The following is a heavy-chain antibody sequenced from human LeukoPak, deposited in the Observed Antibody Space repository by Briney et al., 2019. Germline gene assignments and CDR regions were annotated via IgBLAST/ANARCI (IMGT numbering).Heavy chain of an antibody. CDR3: AREGTYYYGSSNGMDV. CDR2: INHSGST. Sequence: SETLSLTCAVYGGSFSAYYWSWIRQPPGKGLEWIGEINHSGSTNYNPSLKSRVTISVDTSKNQFSPKLSSVTAADTAVYYCAREGTYYYGSSNGMDVWGQGTTVTVSS. CDR1: GGSFSAYY. D-gene: IGHD3-10*01. V-gene: IGHV4-34*01. J-gene: IGHJ6*02.